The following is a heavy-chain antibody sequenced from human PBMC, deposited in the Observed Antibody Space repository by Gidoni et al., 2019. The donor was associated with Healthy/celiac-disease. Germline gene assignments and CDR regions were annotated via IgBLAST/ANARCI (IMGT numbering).Heavy chain of an antibody. Sequence: EVQLVESGGGLVKPGGSLRLSCAASGFTFSSYSMNWVRQAPGKGLECVSSISSSSSYIYYADSVKGRFTISRDNAKNSLYLQMNSLRAEDTAVYYCARDSTPIVVVVAATLSYYYGMDVWGQGTTVTVSS. CDR1: GFTFSSYS. CDR3: ARDSTPIVVVVAATLSYYYGMDV. CDR2: ISSSSSYI. J-gene: IGHJ6*02. D-gene: IGHD2-15*01. V-gene: IGHV3-21*01.